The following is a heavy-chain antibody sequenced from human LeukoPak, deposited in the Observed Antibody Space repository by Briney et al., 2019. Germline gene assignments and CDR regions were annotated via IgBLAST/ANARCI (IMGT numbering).Heavy chain of an antibody. CDR2: VNCNTGGT. J-gene: IGHJ4*02. Sequence: GASVKVSCKASGYTFTGSFMHWVRQAPGQGLEWLGWVNCNTGGTKFAQKFQGRVTMTRDTSISTAYMELSRLRSEDTAVYYCARADPVGYWGQGTQVTVSS. CDR1: GYTFTGSF. V-gene: IGHV1-2*02. CDR3: ARADPVGY.